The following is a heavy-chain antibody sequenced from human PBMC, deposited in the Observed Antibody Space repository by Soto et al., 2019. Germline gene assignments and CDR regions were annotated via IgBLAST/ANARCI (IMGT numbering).Heavy chain of an antibody. V-gene: IGHV4-39*01. D-gene: IGHD3-9*01. CDR3: ASRIYYDILTGYTYGIDY. Sequence: SETLSLTCTVSGGSISSSSYYWGWIRQPPGKGLEWIGSIYYSGSTYYNPSLKSRVTISVDTSKNQFSLKLSSVTAADTAVYYFASRIYYDILTGYTYGIDYWGQGTLVTVSS. CDR2: IYYSGST. J-gene: IGHJ4*02. CDR1: GGSISSSSYY.